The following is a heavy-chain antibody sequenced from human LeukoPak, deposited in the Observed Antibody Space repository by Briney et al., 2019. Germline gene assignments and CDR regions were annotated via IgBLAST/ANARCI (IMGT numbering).Heavy chain of an antibody. CDR2: INHSGST. J-gene: IGHJ4*02. D-gene: IGHD3-10*01. V-gene: IGHV4-34*01. Sequence: SETLSLTCAVYGGSFSGYYWSWIRQPPGKGLEWIGEINHSGSTNYNPSLKSRVTISVDTSKNQFSLKLSSVTAADTAVYYCASSKLWFGELLYDNCWGQGTLVTVSS. CDR1: GGSFSGYY. CDR3: ASSKLWFGELLYDNC.